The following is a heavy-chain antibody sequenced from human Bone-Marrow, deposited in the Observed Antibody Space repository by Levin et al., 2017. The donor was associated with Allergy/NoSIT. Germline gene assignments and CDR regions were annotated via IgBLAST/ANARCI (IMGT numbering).Heavy chain of an antibody. D-gene: IGHD2-8*02. J-gene: IGHJ5*02. CDR2: IYWDDDK. CDR1: GFSLTTSGVG. V-gene: IGHV2-5*02. Sequence: SGPTLVKPTQTLTLTCTFSGFSLTTSGVGVGWVRQPPGKALEWLALIYWDDDKRYSPSLNPRITITRDNSKNQVVLTMTNVDPVDTATYYCVHSPPPTGTGLLRFNWFDPWGQGTLVTVSS. CDR3: VHSPPPTGTGLLRFNWFDP.